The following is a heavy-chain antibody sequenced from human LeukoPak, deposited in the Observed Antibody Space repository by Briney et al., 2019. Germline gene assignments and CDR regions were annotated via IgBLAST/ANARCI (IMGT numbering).Heavy chain of an antibody. D-gene: IGHD2-2*01. Sequence: GGSLRLSCVASGFTFSSYEMNWVRQAPGKGLEWVSYISSSGSTIYYADSVKGRFTISRDNAKNSLYLQMNSLRAEDTAVYYCAREKCSSTSCPLFDYWGQGTLVTVSS. V-gene: IGHV3-48*03. CDR3: AREKCSSTSCPLFDY. CDR2: ISSSGSTI. J-gene: IGHJ4*02. CDR1: GFTFSSYE.